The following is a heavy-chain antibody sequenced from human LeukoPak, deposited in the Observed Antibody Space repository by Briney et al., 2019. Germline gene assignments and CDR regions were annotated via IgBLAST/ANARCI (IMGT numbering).Heavy chain of an antibody. J-gene: IGHJ3*02. V-gene: IGHV4-59*12. Sequence: HSETLSLTCTVSGGSLSSYFWSWIRQPPGKGLEWIGYIYYSGSTNYNPSLKSRVTISVDTSKNQFSLKLSSVTAADTAVYYCARDSGITIFGVVERAFDIWGQGTMVTVSS. CDR2: IYYSGST. D-gene: IGHD3-3*01. CDR1: GGSLSSYF. CDR3: ARDSGITIFGVVERAFDI.